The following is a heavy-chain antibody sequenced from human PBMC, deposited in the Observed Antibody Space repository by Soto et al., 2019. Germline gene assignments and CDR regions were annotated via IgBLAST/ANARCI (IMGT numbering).Heavy chain of an antibody. J-gene: IGHJ4*02. CDR1: GFTFSSYG. CDR2: ISYDGSDK. Sequence: QVQLVESGGGVVQPGRSLRLSCAASGFTFSSYGMHWVRQAPGKRLEWVALISYDGSDKYSAGSVKGRFTISRDNSKNTLYLQMNSLRAEATAIYYCAKDLNYYDTSGYLEGTDYWGKGTLVTVSS. CDR3: AKDLNYYDTSGYLEGTDY. V-gene: IGHV3-30*18. D-gene: IGHD3-22*01.